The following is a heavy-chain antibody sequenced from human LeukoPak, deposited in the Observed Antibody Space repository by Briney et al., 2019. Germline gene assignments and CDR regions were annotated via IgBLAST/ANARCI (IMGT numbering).Heavy chain of an antibody. D-gene: IGHD3-10*01. CDR1: GFTFSNYE. CDR3: AGSGSSTYYYYYMDV. V-gene: IGHV3-48*03. J-gene: IGHJ6*03. Sequence: GGSLRLPCAGSGFTFSNYEMNWVRQAPGKGLEWVSYISSSGNTIYYADSVKGRFTISRDNAKNSLYLQMNSLRAEDTAVYYCAGSGSSTYYYYYMDVWGKGTTVTVSS. CDR2: ISSSGNTI.